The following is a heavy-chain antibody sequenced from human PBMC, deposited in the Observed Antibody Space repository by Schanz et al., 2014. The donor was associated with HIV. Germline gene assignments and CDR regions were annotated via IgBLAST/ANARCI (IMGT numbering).Heavy chain of an antibody. CDR2: ISSSGRYI. Sequence: EVQLLESGGGLVQPGGSLRLSCAASGFPFETFTMNWVRQAPGKGLEWIASISSSGRYIFYADSLKGRFTISRDNAKNSLYLQMNSLRAEDTALYYCAKAPNYYDSSGYFDYWGQGTLVTVSS. D-gene: IGHD3-22*01. J-gene: IGHJ4*02. V-gene: IGHV3-21*04. CDR3: AKAPNYYDSSGYFDY. CDR1: GFPFETFT.